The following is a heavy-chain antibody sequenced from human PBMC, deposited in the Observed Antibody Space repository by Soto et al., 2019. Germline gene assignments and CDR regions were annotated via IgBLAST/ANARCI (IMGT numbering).Heavy chain of an antibody. CDR3: ARTTVRRGNFDY. D-gene: IGHD4-17*01. J-gene: IGHJ4*02. V-gene: IGHV4-28*01. CDR1: GYSISSSDW. Sequence: QLQLQESGPGLVKPSDTLSLTCAVSGYSISSSDWWGWIRQPPGKALEWIGYISYTGNTYYNPSLKSRVTMSVDTSKNQFSLKLSSVTAVDTAVYYCARTTVRRGNFDYWGQGTLVNVSS. CDR2: ISYTGNT.